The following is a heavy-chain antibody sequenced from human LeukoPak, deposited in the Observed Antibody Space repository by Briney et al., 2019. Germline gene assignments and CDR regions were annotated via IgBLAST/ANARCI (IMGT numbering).Heavy chain of an antibody. CDR3: ARGAGKVGATGGDY. J-gene: IGHJ4*02. D-gene: IGHD1-26*01. Sequence: ASVKVSCKASGYTFTNYGISWVRQAPGQGLEWMGIINPSGGSTSYAQKFQGRVTMTRDTSTSTVYMELSSLRSEDTAVYYCARGAGKVGATGGDYWGQGTLVTVSS. V-gene: IGHV1-46*01. CDR2: INPSGGST. CDR1: GYTFTNYG.